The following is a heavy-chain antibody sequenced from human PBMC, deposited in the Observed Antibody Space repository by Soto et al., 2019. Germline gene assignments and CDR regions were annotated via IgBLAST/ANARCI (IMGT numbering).Heavy chain of an antibody. D-gene: IGHD4-17*01. CDR3: ARHMPDGDYVIANWFDP. V-gene: IGHV4-39*01. CDR1: GGSISSSSYY. J-gene: IGHJ5*02. CDR2: IYYSGST. Sequence: SETLSLTCTVSGGSISSSSYYWGWIRQPPGKGLEWIGSIYYSGSTYYNPSLKSRVTISVDTSKNQFSLKLSSVTAADTAVYYCARHMPDGDYVIANWFDPWGQGTLVTVSS.